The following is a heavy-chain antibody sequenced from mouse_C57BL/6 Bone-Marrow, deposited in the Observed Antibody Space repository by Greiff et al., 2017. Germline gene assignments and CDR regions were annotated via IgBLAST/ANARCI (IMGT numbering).Heavy chain of an antibody. J-gene: IGHJ4*01. V-gene: IGHV1-54*01. CDR3: ARGVPLVDY. D-gene: IGHD6-1*01. Sequence: VQLQQSGAELVRPGTSVKVSCKASGYAFTNYLIEWVKQRPGQGLEWIGVINPGSGGTNYNEKFKGKATLTADKSSSTAYMQLSSLPSEDSAVYFCARGVPLVDYWGQGTSVTVSS. CDR2: INPGSGGT. CDR1: GYAFTNYL.